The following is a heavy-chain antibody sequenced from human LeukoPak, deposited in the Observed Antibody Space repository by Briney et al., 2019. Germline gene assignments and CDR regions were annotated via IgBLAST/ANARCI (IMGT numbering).Heavy chain of an antibody. V-gene: IGHV4-30-2*03. J-gene: IGHJ4*02. CDR2: IYYSGST. Sequence: SQTLSLTCTVSGGSISSGSYYWSWIRQPAGKGLEWIGSIYYSGSTYYNPSLKSRVTISVDTSKNQFSLKLSSVTAADTAVYYCARLSVGLLYDYWGQGTLVTVSS. CDR1: GGSISSGSYY. CDR3: ARLSVGLLYDY. D-gene: IGHD2-2*02.